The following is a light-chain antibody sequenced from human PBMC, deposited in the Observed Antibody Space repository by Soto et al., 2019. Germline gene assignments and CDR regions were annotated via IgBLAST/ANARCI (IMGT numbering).Light chain of an antibody. Sequence: EIVLTQSPGTLSLSPGERATLSCRASQSVSSSYLAWYQQKPGQAPRLLIYGASGRATGIPDRFSGSGSGTDFTLTISRLEPEDFAVYYCQQYRSSPPFTFGQATRLQMK. CDR3: QQYRSSPPFT. V-gene: IGKV3-20*01. J-gene: IGKJ5*01. CDR1: QSVSSSY. CDR2: GAS.